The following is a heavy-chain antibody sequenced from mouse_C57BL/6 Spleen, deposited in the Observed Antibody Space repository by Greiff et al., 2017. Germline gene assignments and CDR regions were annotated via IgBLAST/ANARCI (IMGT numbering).Heavy chain of an antibody. D-gene: IGHD5-1*01. V-gene: IGHV1-53*01. CDR3: AREEYFYAMDY. CDR2: ISPSNGGT. Sequence: QVQLQQPGSELVKPGASVKLSCKASGYTFTSYWLHWVKQRPGQGLEWIGNISPSNGGTNYNEKFKRKATLTVDKSSSTAYMQLSSLTSEDSAVYDCAREEYFYAMDYWGQGTSVTVSS. CDR1: GYTFTSYW. J-gene: IGHJ4*01.